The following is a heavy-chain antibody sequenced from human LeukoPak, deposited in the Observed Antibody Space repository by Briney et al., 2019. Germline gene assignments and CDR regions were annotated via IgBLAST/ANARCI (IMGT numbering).Heavy chain of an antibody. CDR1: GFTFGRHW. J-gene: IGHJ4*02. D-gene: IGHD6-19*01. CDR2: MNKGGSET. Sequence: GGSLRLSCAASGFTFGRHWMSWVRQAPGKGLEGVAHMNKGGSETTNVDSVKGRFTMSRDDAKNLVFLQMNSLRVEDTAVYYCARDGVAGGFDYWGQGILVTVSS. CDR3: ARDGVAGGFDY. V-gene: IGHV3-7*01.